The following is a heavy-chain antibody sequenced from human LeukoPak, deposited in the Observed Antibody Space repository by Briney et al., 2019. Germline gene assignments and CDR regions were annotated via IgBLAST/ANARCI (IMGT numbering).Heavy chain of an antibody. CDR3: ARTAMVSYYYYYYGMDV. J-gene: IGHJ6*02. V-gene: IGHV4-59*01. CDR1: GGSISSYY. CDR2: IYYSGST. D-gene: IGHD5-18*01. Sequence: SETLSLTCTVSGGSISSYYWSWIRQPPGKGLEWIGYIYYSGSTNYNPSLKSRVTISVDTSKNQFSLKLSSVTAADTAVYYCARTAMVSYYYYYYGMDVWGQGTTVTVSS.